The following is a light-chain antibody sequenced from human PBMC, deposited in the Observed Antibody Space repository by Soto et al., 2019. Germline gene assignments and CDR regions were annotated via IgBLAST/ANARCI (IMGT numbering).Light chain of an antibody. CDR1: QSISSW. Sequence: DIQMTQSPSTLSASVGDRVTITCRASQSISSWLAWYQQKPGKAPKLLIYKASSLESGVPSRFSGSGSGTEVTLTISSLQPDDFATDYCQQYSSYSQTFGQGTQVAIK. CDR2: KAS. CDR3: QQYSSYSQT. V-gene: IGKV1-5*03. J-gene: IGKJ1*01.